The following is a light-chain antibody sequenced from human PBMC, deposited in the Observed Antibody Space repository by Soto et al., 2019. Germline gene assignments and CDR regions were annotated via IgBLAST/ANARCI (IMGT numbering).Light chain of an antibody. CDR1: SSNIVTSS. Sequence: QSVLTQPHSASGTPGQRVTISCSGSSSNIVTSSVHWVQQLPGTAPKLLISTTNQRPSGVPERFSGSKSGTSASLAISGLQAEDESDYDWAAWDDSLNGHVFGTGTKLTVL. V-gene: IGLV1-44*01. CDR3: AAWDDSLNGHV. J-gene: IGLJ1*01. CDR2: TTN.